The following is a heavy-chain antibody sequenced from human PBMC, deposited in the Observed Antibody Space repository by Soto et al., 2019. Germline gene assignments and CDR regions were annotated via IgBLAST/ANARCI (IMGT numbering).Heavy chain of an antibody. CDR1: GGSISSYY. D-gene: IGHD3-22*01. CDR3: ARDRTYYYDSSGYYYGSHWFDP. J-gene: IGHJ5*02. CDR2: IYYSGST. V-gene: IGHV4-59*01. Sequence: SETLSLTCTVSGGSISSYYWSWIRQPPGKGLEWIGYIYYSGSTNYNPSLKSRVTISVDTSKNQFSLKLSSVTAADTAVYYCARDRTYYYDSSGYYYGSHWFDPWGQGTLVTV.